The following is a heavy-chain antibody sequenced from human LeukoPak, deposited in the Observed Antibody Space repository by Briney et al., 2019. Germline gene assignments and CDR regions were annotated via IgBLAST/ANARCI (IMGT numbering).Heavy chain of an antibody. CDR2: ISGSGGST. CDR1: GFTLSSWA. J-gene: IGHJ4*02. CDR3: AKITDIVVVVAARTLPYFDY. Sequence: PGGSLRLSCAASGFTLSSWAMSWVRQAPGKGREWVQAISGSGGSTYYADSVKGRFTISRDNSKNTLYLQMNSLRAEDTAVYYCAKITDIVVVVAARTLPYFDYWGQGTLVTVSS. V-gene: IGHV3-23*01. D-gene: IGHD2-15*01.